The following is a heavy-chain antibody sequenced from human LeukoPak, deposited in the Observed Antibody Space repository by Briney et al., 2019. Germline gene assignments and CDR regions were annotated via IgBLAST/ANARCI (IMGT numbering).Heavy chain of an antibody. J-gene: IGHJ4*02. CDR2: ISAYNGNT. V-gene: IGHV1-18*01. Sequence: ASVKVSCKASGYTFTSYGIRWVRQAPGQGLEWMGWISAYNGNTNYAQKLQGRVTMTTDTSTSTAYMELRSLRSDDTAVYYCARDQGDYDSSGYYRGWGQGTLVTVSS. CDR1: GYTFTSYG. CDR3: ARDQGDYDSSGYYRG. D-gene: IGHD3-22*01.